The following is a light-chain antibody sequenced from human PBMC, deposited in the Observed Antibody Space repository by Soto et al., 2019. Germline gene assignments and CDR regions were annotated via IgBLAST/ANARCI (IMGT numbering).Light chain of an antibody. CDR3: QQRSKWPYT. Sequence: EIVLTQSPATLSLSPGEGATLSCRASQSVSRYLAWYQQKPGQAPRLLIYDVSNRATGISARFSGSGSGTDFTLTISSLEPGDFAVYYCQQRSKWPYTFGQGTKLEIK. CDR2: DVS. J-gene: IGKJ2*01. CDR1: QSVSRY. V-gene: IGKV3-11*01.